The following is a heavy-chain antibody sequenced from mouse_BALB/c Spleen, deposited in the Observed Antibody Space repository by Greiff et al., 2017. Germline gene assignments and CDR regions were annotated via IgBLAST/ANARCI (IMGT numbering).Heavy chain of an antibody. CDR1: GFNIKDTY. V-gene: IGHV14-3*02. CDR2: IDPANGNT. Sequence: EVQLQQSGAELVKPGASVKLSCTASGFNIKDTYMHWVKQRPEQGLEWIGRIDPANGNTKYDPKFQGKATITADTSSNTAYLQLSSLTSEDTAVYYCARTDGYDGCAYWGQGTLVTVSA. J-gene: IGHJ3*01. CDR3: ARTDGYDGCAY. D-gene: IGHD2-2*01.